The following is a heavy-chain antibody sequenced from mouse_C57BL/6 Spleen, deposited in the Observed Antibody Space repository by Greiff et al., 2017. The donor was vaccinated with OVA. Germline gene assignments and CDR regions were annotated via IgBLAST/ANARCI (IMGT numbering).Heavy chain of an antibody. CDR1: GYTFTDYY. CDR2: INPNNGGT. Sequence: EVQLQQSGPELVKPGASVKISCKASGYTFTDYYMNWVKQSHGKSLEWIGDINPNNGGTSYNQKFKGKATLTVDKSSSTAYMELRSLTSEDSAVYYCARRLTGTAWFAYWGQGTLVTVSA. CDR3: ARRLTGTAWFAY. D-gene: IGHD4-1*01. J-gene: IGHJ3*01. V-gene: IGHV1-26*01.